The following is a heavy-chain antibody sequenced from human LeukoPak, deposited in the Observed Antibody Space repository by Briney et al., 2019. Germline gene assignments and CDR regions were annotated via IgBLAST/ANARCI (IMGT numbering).Heavy chain of an antibody. V-gene: IGHV1-69*06. J-gene: IGHJ5*02. Sequence: SVKLSCKASGGTFSSYSISWVRQAPGQGLEWIGGIIPIFGTANYAQKFQGRVTITADKSTSTPYIELSRLRSEDTAVYYCACKSGSWYWLDPWGEGALVTVSS. D-gene: IGHD1-26*01. CDR3: ACKSGSWYWLDP. CDR1: GGTFSSYS. CDR2: IIPIFGTA.